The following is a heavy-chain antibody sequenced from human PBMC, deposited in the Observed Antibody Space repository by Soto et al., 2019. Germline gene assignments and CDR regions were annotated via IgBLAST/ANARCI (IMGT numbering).Heavy chain of an antibody. J-gene: IGHJ1*01. CDR3: ARFSSSGWLFLGYFPH. D-gene: IGHD6-19*01. Sequence: SETLSLTCAVYGGSFSGYYWSWIRQPPGKGLEWIGEINHSGSTNYNPSLKSRVTISVDTSKNQFSLKLSSVTAADTAVYYCARFSSSGWLFLGYFPHWGQGTLVTVSS. CDR2: INHSGST. V-gene: IGHV4-34*01. CDR1: GGSFSGYY.